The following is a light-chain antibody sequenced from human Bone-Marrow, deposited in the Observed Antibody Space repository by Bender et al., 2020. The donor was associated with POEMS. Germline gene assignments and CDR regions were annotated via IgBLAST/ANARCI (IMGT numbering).Light chain of an antibody. J-gene: IGLJ3*02. CDR1: SSNTGSGYD. CDR3: CSYAGSNSWV. CDR2: GYN. Sequence: QSVLTQPPSVSGAPGQRVTISCTGSSSNTGSGYDINWYQHLPGTAPKLLIYGYNNRPSGVPYRFSGSKSGNTASLTISGLQAEDEADYYCCSYAGSNSWVFGGGTKLTVL. V-gene: IGLV1-40*01.